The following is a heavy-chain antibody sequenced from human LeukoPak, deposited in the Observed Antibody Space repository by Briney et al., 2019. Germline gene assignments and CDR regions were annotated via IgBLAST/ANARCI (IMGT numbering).Heavy chain of an antibody. D-gene: IGHD1-26*01. V-gene: IGHV3-43*01. CDR3: AKAHSGSYNYYYMDV. CDR2: ISWDGGSK. CDR1: GFTFDDYT. J-gene: IGHJ6*03. Sequence: PGGSLRLSCAASGFTFDDYTMHWVRQAPGRGLEWVSLISWDGGSKYYADSVKGRFTISRDNSKNSLYLQMNSLRTEDTALYYCAKAHSGSYNYYYMDVWGKGTTVTVSS.